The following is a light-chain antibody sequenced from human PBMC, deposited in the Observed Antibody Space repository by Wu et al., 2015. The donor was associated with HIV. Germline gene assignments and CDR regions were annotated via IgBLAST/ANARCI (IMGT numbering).Light chain of an antibody. Sequence: EIVLTQSPGTLSLSPGERATLSCRASQSVSSSYLAWYQQKPGQALRLLIHDVSSRASGIPARFSGSGSGTDFTLTISSLEPEDFAVYYCQQGSNWPLTFGQGTRLEIK. CDR2: DVS. CDR3: QQGSNWPLT. J-gene: IGKJ5*01. V-gene: IGKV3D-20*02. CDR1: QSVSSSY.